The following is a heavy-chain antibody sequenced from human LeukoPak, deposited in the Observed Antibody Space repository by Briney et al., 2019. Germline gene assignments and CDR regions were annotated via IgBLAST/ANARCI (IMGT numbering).Heavy chain of an antibody. V-gene: IGHV4-34*01. CDR1: GGSFSGYY. CDR2: INHSGST. CDR3: AGALPMAARRTFDY. D-gene: IGHD6-6*01. J-gene: IGHJ4*02. Sequence: SETLSLTCAVYGGSFSGYYWSWIRQPPGKGLEWIGEINHSGSTNYNPSLKSRVTISVGTSKNQFSLKLSSVTAADTAVYYCAGALPMAARRTFDYWGQGTLVTVSS.